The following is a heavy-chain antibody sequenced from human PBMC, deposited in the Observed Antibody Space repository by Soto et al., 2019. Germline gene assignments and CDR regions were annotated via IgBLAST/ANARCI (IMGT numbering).Heavy chain of an antibody. CDR3: ARDGALIQPTNYYYYGMDV. CDR1: GFTFSSYG. V-gene: IGHV3-33*01. J-gene: IGHJ6*02. D-gene: IGHD5-18*01. CDR2: IWYDGSNK. Sequence: GGSLRLSCAASGFTFSSYGMHWVRQAPGKGLEWVAVIWYDGSNKYYADSVKGRFTISRDNSKNTLYLQMNSLRAEDTAVYYCARDGALIQPTNYYYYGMDVWGQGTTVTVSS.